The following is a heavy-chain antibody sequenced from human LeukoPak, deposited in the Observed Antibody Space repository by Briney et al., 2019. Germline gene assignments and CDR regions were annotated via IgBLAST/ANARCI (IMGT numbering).Heavy chain of an antibody. D-gene: IGHD6-13*01. CDR1: GYTFTGYY. V-gene: IGHV1-2*02. CDR2: INPNSGGT. CDR3: TTGDSSSWYYFDY. Sequence: ASVKVSCKASGYTFTGYYMHWMRQAPGQGLEWMGWINPNSGGTNYAQKFQGRVTMTRDTSISTAYMELSRLRSDDTAVYYCTTGDSSSWYYFDYWGQGTLVTVSS. J-gene: IGHJ4*02.